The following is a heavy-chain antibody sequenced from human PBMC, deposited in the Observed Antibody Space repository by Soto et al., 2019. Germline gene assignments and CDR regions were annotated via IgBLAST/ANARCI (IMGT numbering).Heavy chain of an antibody. V-gene: IGHV4-34*01. CDR1: GGSFSGYY. J-gene: IGHJ4*02. Sequence: PSETLSLTCAVFGGSFSGYYWTWIRQTPGKGLEWIGEINHAGSTNYRSSLKSRVTMSVDTSKNQFSLKLSSVTAADTAVYYCARGATRIQLWPFDFWGQGTLVTVSS. CDR2: INHAGST. D-gene: IGHD5-18*01. CDR3: ARGATRIQLWPFDF.